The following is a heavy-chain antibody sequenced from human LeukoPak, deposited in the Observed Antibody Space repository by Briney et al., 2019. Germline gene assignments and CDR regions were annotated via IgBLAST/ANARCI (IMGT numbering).Heavy chain of an antibody. CDR3: AKDRHSLDY. CDR2: ISVSGGST. V-gene: IGHV3-23*01. D-gene: IGHD6-6*01. Sequence: GGSLSLSCAASGFTLSRYSMTWIRQAPGKGLEWVSCISVSGGSTYYADSVKGRFTISRDNSKNTLYLQMNSLRAEDTAVYYCAKDRHSLDYWGQGTLVTVSS. J-gene: IGHJ4*02. CDR1: GFTLSRYS.